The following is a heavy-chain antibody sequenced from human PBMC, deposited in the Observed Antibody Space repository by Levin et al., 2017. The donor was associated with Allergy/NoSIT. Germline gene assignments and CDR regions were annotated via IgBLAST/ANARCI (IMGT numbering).Heavy chain of an antibody. D-gene: IGHD3-10*01. Sequence: GGSLRLSCAASGFAFSNYWIHWVRQAPGKGLVWVSRINIDGSSTIYADSVKGRFTISRDNAKNTLYLQMNSLRADDTAVYFCARQVNYGLDVWGQGTTVTVSS. CDR2: INIDGSST. CDR1: GFAFSNYW. CDR3: ARQVNYGLDV. V-gene: IGHV3-74*01. J-gene: IGHJ6*02.